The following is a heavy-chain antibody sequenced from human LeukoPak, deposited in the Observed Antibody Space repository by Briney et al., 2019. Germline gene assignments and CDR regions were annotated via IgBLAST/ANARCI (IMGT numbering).Heavy chain of an antibody. Sequence: SGPTLVKPTQTLTLTCSFSGFSLTTSGVGVGWIRQPPGKALEWLALIYWDDNKRYSPSLGSRLTITKDTSKNQVVLIMTNMDPVDTATYFCARDYCSTPSCYQGWFDPWGQGTLVTVSS. D-gene: IGHD2-2*01. CDR1: GFSLTTSGVG. J-gene: IGHJ5*02. CDR3: ARDYCSTPSCYQGWFDP. CDR2: IYWDDNK. V-gene: IGHV2-5*02.